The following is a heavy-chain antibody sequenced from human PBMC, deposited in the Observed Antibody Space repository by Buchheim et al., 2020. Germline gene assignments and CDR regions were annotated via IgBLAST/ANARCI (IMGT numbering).Heavy chain of an antibody. J-gene: IGHJ4*02. D-gene: IGHD1-26*01. CDR1: GFTFSNAW. Sequence: EVQLVESGGGLVKPGGSLRLSCAASGFTFSNAWMNWVRQAPGKGLEWVGRIHSKTDGGTTDYAASVKGRFTISRDASRNTLYLQMNSLKTEDTAVYYCTTDDTMASPGSYYVGYWGQGTL. V-gene: IGHV3-15*01. CDR3: TTDDTMASPGSYYVGY. CDR2: IHSKTDGGTT.